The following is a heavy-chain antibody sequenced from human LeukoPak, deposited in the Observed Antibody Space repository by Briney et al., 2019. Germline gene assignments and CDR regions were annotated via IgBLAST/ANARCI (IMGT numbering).Heavy chain of an antibody. V-gene: IGHV3-23*01. CDR2: ISGSGGST. CDR3: ARRYCSGGSCYSDDAFDT. D-gene: IGHD2-15*01. CDR1: GFTFSSYA. J-gene: IGHJ3*02. Sequence: GGSLRLSCAASGFTFSSYAMSWVRQAPGKGLEWVSAISGSGGSTYYADSVKGRFTISRDNSKNTLCLQMNSLRAEDTAVYYCARRYCSGGSCYSDDAFDTWGQGTMVTVSS.